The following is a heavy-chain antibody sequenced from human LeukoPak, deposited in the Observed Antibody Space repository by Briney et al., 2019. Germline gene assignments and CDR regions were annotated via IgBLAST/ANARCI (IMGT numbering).Heavy chain of an antibody. J-gene: IGHJ6*03. CDR3: ARVKSSGWYLLGYYYMGV. CDR2: IKQDGSEK. CDR1: GFTFSSYW. V-gene: IGHV3-7*01. D-gene: IGHD6-19*01. Sequence: GGSLRLSCAASGFTFSSYWMSWVRQAPGKGLEWVANIKQDGSEKYYVDSVKGRFTISRDNAKNSLYLQMNSLRAEDTAVYYCARVKSSGWYLLGYYYMGVWGKGTTVTVSS.